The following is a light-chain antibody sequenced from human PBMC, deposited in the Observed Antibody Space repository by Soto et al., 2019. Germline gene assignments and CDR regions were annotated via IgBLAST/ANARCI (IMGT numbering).Light chain of an antibody. Sequence: IVLTQSPGTLSLSPGEGATLSCRASQSVGKNYLAWYQHKSGQAPRLLIFGASARPTGIPARISGSGSGADFTLTISRLEPEDFAVYYCQQYVTSPLTFGGGTRLEIK. CDR2: GAS. J-gene: IGKJ5*01. CDR1: QSVGKNY. CDR3: QQYVTSPLT. V-gene: IGKV3-20*01.